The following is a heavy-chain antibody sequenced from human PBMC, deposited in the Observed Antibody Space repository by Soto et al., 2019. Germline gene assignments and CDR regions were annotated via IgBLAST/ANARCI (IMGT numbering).Heavy chain of an antibody. J-gene: IGHJ4*02. D-gene: IGHD2-2*01. V-gene: IGHV1-18*01. Sequence: ASVKVSCKASGYTFTSYGISWVRQAPGQGLEWMGWISAYNGNTNYAQKLQGRVTMTTDTSTSTAYMELRSLRSDDTAVYYCARGIYCSSTSCYIFDYWGQGTLVTVSS. CDR3: ARGIYCSSTSCYIFDY. CDR2: ISAYNGNT. CDR1: GYTFTSYG.